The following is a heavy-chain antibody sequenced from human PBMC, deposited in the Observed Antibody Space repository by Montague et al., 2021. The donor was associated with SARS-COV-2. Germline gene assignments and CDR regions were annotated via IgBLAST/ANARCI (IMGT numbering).Heavy chain of an antibody. CDR3: AREVMGSVNYYQAIKYGLDV. CDR1: GGSISSYY. D-gene: IGHD3-10*01. Sequence: SETLSLTCTVSGGSISSYYWSWIRQPPGKGLEWIGYIYYSGSTHYNPSLKSRVTISVDTSKNQFSLKLSSVTAADTAVYYCAREVMGSVNYYQAIKYGLDVWGQGTTVTVSS. CDR2: IYYSGST. J-gene: IGHJ6*02. V-gene: IGHV4-59*12.